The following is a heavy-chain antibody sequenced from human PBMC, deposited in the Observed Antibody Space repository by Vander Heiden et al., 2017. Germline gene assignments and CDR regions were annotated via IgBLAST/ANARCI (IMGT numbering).Heavy chain of an antibody. V-gene: IGHV4-39*01. CDR3: ARPAPDYYDSSGYHEYFQH. Sequence: QLQLQESGPGLVKPSETLSLTCTVSGGSISSSSYYGGWIRQPPGKGLEWIGSIYYSGSTYYNPSLKSRVTISVDTSKNQFSLKLSSVTAADTAVYYCARPAPDYYDSSGYHEYFQHWGQGTLVTVSS. J-gene: IGHJ1*01. CDR1: GGSISSSSYY. CDR2: IYYSGST. D-gene: IGHD3-22*01.